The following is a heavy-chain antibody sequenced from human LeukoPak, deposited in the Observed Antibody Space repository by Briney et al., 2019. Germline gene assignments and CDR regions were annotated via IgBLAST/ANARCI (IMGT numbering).Heavy chain of an antibody. Sequence: GGSLRLSCAASGLTFTTYAMSWVRQAPGKGLEWVSTISGNGDTTYYADSMKGRFTISRDDSKNSLYLQMNSLRAEDTAVYYCARRFFDLWGRGTLVTVSS. V-gene: IGHV3-23*01. CDR1: GLTFTTYA. CDR2: ISGNGDTT. J-gene: IGHJ2*01. CDR3: ARRFFDL.